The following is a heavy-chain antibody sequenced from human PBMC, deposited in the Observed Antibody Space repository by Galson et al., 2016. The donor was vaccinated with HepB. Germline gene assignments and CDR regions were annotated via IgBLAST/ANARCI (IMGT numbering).Heavy chain of an antibody. Sequence: ETLSLTCSVSGGSMRTYYWSWIRQPPGKGLEWIAEINHREIINYNPSLKSRVTISVDTPKNQFSLKLSSVTAADTAVYYCAREEGWFDPWGQGTLVTVSS. CDR2: INHREII. CDR1: GGSMRTYY. V-gene: IGHV4-34*01. J-gene: IGHJ5*02. CDR3: AREEGWFDP.